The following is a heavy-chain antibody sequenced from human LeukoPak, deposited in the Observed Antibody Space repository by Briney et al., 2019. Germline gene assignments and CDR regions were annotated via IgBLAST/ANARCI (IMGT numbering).Heavy chain of an antibody. D-gene: IGHD4-17*01. CDR2: IYPGDSDT. CDR1: GYSFTSYW. J-gene: IGHJ6*03. Sequence: GASLQISCKGSGYSFTSYWIGWVRQLPGKGLEWMGIIYPGDSDTRYSPSFQGQVTISADKSISTAYLQWSSLKASDTAMYYCARATVTKYYYYMDVWGKGTTVTVSS. V-gene: IGHV5-51*01. CDR3: ARATVTKYYYYMDV.